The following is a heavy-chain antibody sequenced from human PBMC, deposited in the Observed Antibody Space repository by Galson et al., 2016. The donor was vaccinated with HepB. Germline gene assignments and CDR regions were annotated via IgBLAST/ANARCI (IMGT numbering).Heavy chain of an antibody. CDR2: ISAYNGNT. D-gene: IGHD1-26*01. J-gene: IGHJ4*02. Sequence: SVKVSCKASGYTFASHGISWVRQAPGQGLEWMGWISAYNGNTNYAQNLQGRVTMSTDTSTSTAYMELRSLRSDDTAVYYCARAPFVVGTTGSDFDYWGQGTLVTVSS. V-gene: IGHV1-18*01. CDR1: GYTFASHG. CDR3: ARAPFVVGTTGSDFDY.